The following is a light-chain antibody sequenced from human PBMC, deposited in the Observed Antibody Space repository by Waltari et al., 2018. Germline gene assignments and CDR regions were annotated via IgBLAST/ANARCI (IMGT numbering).Light chain of an antibody. CDR3: LQRSLWPWT. CDR1: QTVSTY. CDR2: DAS. Sequence: IVLTQSPATLSLSPGERAPLSCRASQTVSTYLAWFQQKPGQAPRLLIYDASTRAPGIPARFSGSGSGTDFSLTISSLEPEDFAVYYCLQRSLWPWTFGQGTKVAVK. V-gene: IGKV3-11*01. J-gene: IGKJ1*01.